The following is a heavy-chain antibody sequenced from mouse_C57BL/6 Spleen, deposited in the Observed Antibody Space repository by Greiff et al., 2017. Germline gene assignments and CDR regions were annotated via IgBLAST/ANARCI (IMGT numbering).Heavy chain of an antibody. V-gene: IGHV1-80*01. CDR3: ARGYSNYYAMDY. D-gene: IGHD2-5*01. J-gene: IGHJ4*01. CDR1: GYAFSSYW. Sequence: QVQLQQSGAELVKPGASVKISCKASGYAFSSYWMNWVKQRPGKGLAWIGQIYPGDGDTTYNGKFKGKATLTADKSSSTAYMQLSSLTSEDSAVYFCARGYSNYYAMDYWGQGTSVTVSS. CDR2: IYPGDGDT.